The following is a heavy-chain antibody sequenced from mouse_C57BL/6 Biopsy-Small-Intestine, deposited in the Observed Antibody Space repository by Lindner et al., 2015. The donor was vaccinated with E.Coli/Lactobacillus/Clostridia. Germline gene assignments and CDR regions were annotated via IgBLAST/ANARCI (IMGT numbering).Heavy chain of an antibody. J-gene: IGHJ4*01. D-gene: IGHD3-3*01. CDR1: GYTFTDYN. CDR3: SRGEGDVRYAMDY. Sequence: EVQLQESGPELVKPGASVKIPCKASGYTFTDYNMDWVKQSHGKSLEWIGNINPKTDSTIYNQKFKGKATLTVDKSSGTAYMELRSLTSEDTAVYYCSRGEGDVRYAMDYWGQGTSVTVSS. CDR2: INPKTDST. V-gene: IGHV1-18*01.